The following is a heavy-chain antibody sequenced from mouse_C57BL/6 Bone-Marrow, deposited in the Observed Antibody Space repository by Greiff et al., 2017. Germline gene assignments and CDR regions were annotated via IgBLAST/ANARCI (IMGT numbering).Heavy chain of an antibody. J-gene: IGHJ3*01. D-gene: IGHD2-3*01. CDR2: ISDGGSYT. Sequence: EVKLVESGGGLVKPGGSLKLSCAASGFTFSSYAMSWVRQTPEKRLEWVATISDGGSYTYYPDNVKGRFTISRDNAKNNLYLQMSHLKSEDTAMYYCASYEGFAYWGQGTLVTVSA. V-gene: IGHV5-4*03. CDR3: ASYEGFAY. CDR1: GFTFSSYA.